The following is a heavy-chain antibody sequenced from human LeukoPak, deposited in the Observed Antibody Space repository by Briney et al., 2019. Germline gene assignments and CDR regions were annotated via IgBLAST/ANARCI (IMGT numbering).Heavy chain of an antibody. J-gene: IGHJ4*02. Sequence: GGSLRLSCAASGFAFISYGMHWVRQAPGKGLDWVAVIWYDGSNKYYADSVKGRFTISRDNSKNTLYLQMNSLRAEDTAVYYCARGTMVRGVTKTPFDYWGQGTLVTVSS. V-gene: IGHV3-33*01. CDR2: IWYDGSNK. D-gene: IGHD3-10*01. CDR1: GFAFISYG. CDR3: ARGTMVRGVTKTPFDY.